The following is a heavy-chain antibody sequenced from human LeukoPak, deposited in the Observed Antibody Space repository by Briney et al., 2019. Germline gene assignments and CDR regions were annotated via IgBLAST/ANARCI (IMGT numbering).Heavy chain of an antibody. CDR2: IWPGDSDT. V-gene: IGHV5-51*01. CDR3: ARSTMIAPEAPFQH. J-gene: IGHJ1*01. D-gene: IGHD3-22*01. CDR1: GYSFTNYW. Sequence: EESLKISCKGSGYSFTNYWIGWVRQMPGKGLEWMGIIWPGDSDTKYSPSFQGQVTISVDKSISTAYLQWSSLKASDTAMYYCARSTMIAPEAPFQHWGQGTLVTVSS.